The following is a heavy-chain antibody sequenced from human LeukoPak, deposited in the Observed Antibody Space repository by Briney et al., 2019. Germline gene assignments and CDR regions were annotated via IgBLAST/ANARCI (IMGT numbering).Heavy chain of an antibody. V-gene: IGHV3-23*01. Sequence: GGSLRLSCAASGFAFSSNPMSWVRQAPGKGLDWVSVISSSGSSTYYADSVKGRFTISRDNSKNTLYLQMNSLRAEDTAVYYCANPWFGELSYFDYWGQGTLATVSS. CDR2: ISSSGSST. CDR1: GFAFSSNP. J-gene: IGHJ4*02. D-gene: IGHD3-10*01. CDR3: ANPWFGELSYFDY.